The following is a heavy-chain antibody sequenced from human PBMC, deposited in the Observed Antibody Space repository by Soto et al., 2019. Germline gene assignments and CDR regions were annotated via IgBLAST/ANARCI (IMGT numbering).Heavy chain of an antibody. CDR1: GGTFSSYA. Sequence: SVKVSCKASGGTFSSYAISWVRQAPGQGLEWMGGIIPIFGTANYAQKFQGRVTITADESTSTAYMELSSLRSEDTAVYYCARDLTVVVVAAPQNWFDPWGQGTLVTVSS. D-gene: IGHD2-15*01. CDR2: IIPIFGTA. CDR3: ARDLTVVVVAAPQNWFDP. V-gene: IGHV1-69*13. J-gene: IGHJ5*02.